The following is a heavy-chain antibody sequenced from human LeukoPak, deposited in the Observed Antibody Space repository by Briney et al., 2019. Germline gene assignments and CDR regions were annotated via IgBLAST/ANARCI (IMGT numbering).Heavy chain of an antibody. Sequence: PGGSLRPSCAASGFTVSSTYMNWVRQAPGKGLEWVSVIYIGGYIYYADSVKGRFTISRDNAKNSLYLQMNSLRAEDTAVYYCARDPPVGGAYFDYWGQGSLVTVSS. J-gene: IGHJ4*02. D-gene: IGHD1-26*01. CDR2: IYIGGYI. V-gene: IGHV3-53*01. CDR3: ARDPPVGGAYFDY. CDR1: GFTVSSTY.